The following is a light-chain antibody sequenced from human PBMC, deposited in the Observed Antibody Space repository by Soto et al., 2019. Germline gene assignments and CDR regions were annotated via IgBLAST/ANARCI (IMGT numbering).Light chain of an antibody. Sequence: DAVLTQTPLSSPVTLGQPATISCRSTQSLVHSDGNTYVSWLQQRPGQSPRLLIYRVSNRFSGVPDRFSGAGAGTDFTLTISRVEPEDVAVYYCAQETHFPRTFSQGTKVEI. J-gene: IGKJ1*01. V-gene: IGKV2-24*01. CDR1: QSLVHSDGNTY. CDR3: AQETHFPRT. CDR2: RVS.